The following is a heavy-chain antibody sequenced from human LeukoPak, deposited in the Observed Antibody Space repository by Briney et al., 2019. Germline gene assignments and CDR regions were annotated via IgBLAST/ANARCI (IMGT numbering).Heavy chain of an antibody. CDR3: ARDGRYCSGGSCYSGIIDY. CDR1: GFIVSTNY. CDR2: LYSDGST. J-gene: IGHJ4*02. Sequence: GGSLRLSCAASGFIVSTNYMSWVRQAPGKGLEWVSILYSDGSTYYADSVKGRFTISRDNSKNRLYLQMNSLRADDTAVYYCARDGRYCSGGSCYSGIIDYWGQGTPVTVSS. D-gene: IGHD2-15*01. V-gene: IGHV3-53*01.